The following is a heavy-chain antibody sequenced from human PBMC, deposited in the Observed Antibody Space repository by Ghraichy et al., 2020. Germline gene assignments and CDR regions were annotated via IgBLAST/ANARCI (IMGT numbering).Heavy chain of an antibody. CDR3: ARQGGGDFWSGYYYFDY. V-gene: IGHV4-39*01. Sequence: SETLSLTCTVSGGSISSSSYYWGWIRQPPGKGLEWIGSIYYSGSTYYNPSLKSRVTISVDTSKNQFSLKLSSVTAADTAVYYCARQGGGDFWSGYYYFDYWGQGTLVTVSS. CDR2: IYYSGST. CDR1: GGSISSSSYY. J-gene: IGHJ4*02. D-gene: IGHD3-3*01.